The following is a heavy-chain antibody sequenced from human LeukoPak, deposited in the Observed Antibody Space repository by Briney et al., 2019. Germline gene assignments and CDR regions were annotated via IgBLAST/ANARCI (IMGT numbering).Heavy chain of an antibody. D-gene: IGHD4-11*01. CDR3: ARGRVSSSTWYSTYYYFFYMDF. CDR2: IYYSGST. J-gene: IGHJ6*03. Sequence: SETLSLTCTVSGGSISSNSYYWGWTRQPPGKGLEWIGSIYYSGSTYYNPSLKSRVTISVNTSKNQFSLRLRSVTAADTAVYFCARGRVSSSTWYSTYYYFFYMDFWGKGTTVTVSS. CDR1: GGSISSNSYY. V-gene: IGHV4-39*07.